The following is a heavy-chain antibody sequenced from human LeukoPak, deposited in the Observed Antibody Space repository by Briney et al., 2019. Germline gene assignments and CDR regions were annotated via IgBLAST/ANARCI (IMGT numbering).Heavy chain of an antibody. V-gene: IGHV3-21*01. Sequence: GGSLRLSCAASGFTFSSYSMNWVRQAPGKGLEWVSSISSSSSYIYYADSVKGQFTISRGNAKNSLYLQMNSLRAEDTAVYYCARHVVALGFDYWGQGTLVTVSS. D-gene: IGHD3-22*01. J-gene: IGHJ4*02. CDR1: GFTFSSYS. CDR3: ARHVVALGFDY. CDR2: ISSSSSYI.